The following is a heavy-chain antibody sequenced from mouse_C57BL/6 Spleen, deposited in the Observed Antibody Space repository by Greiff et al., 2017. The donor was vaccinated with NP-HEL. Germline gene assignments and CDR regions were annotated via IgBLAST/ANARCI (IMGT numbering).Heavy chain of an antibody. CDR1: GFTFSDYG. Sequence: EVKLMESGGGLVKPGGSLKLSCAASGFTFSDYGMHWVRQAPEKGLEWVAYISSGSSTIYYADTVKGRFTISRDNAKNTLFLQMTSLRSEDTAMYYCARPVQDVWGTGTTVTVSS. V-gene: IGHV5-17*01. CDR2: ISSGSSTI. CDR3: ARPVQDV. J-gene: IGHJ1*03.